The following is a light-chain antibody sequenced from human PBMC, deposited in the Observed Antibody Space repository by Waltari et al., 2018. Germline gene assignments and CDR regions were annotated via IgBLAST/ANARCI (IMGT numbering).Light chain of an antibody. V-gene: IGKV1-12*01. CDR1: QDIGSW. J-gene: IGKJ4*01. Sequence: DIQMTQSPSSVSASVGDRATINCRASQDIGSWLAWYQHKPGKAPKLLIYVATNLQSGVPSRFSGSGSGTDFTLTISGLQADDSAIYYCQQAKNFPAVSFGGGTKVEIK. CDR3: QQAKNFPAVS. CDR2: VAT.